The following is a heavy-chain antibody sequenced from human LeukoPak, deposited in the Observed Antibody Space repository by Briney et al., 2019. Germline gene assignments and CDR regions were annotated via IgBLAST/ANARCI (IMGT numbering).Heavy chain of an antibody. CDR1: GFTFDDSV. CDR3: ARRGYHDSSGYDY. V-gene: IGHV3-21*06. CDR2: ISGSSSDI. J-gene: IGHJ4*02. D-gene: IGHD3-22*01. Sequence: GGSLRLSCAASGFTFDDSVMNWVRQARGKGLEWVSSISGSSSDIYYADSVKGRFTISRDNAKNSVFLQMNNLRAEDTAIYYCARRGYHDSSGYDYWGQGTLVTVSS.